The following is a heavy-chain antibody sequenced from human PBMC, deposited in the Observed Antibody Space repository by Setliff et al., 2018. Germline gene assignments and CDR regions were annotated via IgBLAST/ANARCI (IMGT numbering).Heavy chain of an antibody. Sequence: PSETLSLTCAAHGGSFSDYYWTWIRQPPGKGLEWIGEINHSGSTKYSPSLESRVTMSVDPSKNQFSLKLTSMTAADTAVYFCAREGRSSTRGWYMDAWGKGTSVTVSS. CDR3: AREGRSSTRGWYMDA. CDR1: GGSFSDYY. J-gene: IGHJ6*03. D-gene: IGHD2-2*01. CDR2: INHSGST. V-gene: IGHV4-34*01.